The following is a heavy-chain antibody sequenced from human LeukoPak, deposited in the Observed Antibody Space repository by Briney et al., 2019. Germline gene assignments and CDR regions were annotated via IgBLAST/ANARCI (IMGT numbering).Heavy chain of an antibody. V-gene: IGHV3-21*01. CDR2: ITSGSSYI. J-gene: IGHJ4*02. CDR1: GFTFSSYN. Sequence: PGGSLRLSCAASGFTFSSYNMNWVRQAPGKGLEWVSSITSGSSYIYYADSVEGRFTISRDNAKNSLYLQMNSLRAEDTAVYYCTRDEVGASTEFDYWGQGTLVTVSS. D-gene: IGHD1-26*01. CDR3: TRDEVGASTEFDY.